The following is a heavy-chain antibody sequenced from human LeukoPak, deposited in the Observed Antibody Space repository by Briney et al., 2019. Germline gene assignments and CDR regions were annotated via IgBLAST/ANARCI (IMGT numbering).Heavy chain of an antibody. CDR1: GYTFTSYY. J-gene: IGHJ4*02. CDR2: INPSGGGT. V-gene: IGHV1-46*01. CDR3: ARRLLTAYALDY. D-gene: IGHD3-16*01. Sequence: ASVKVSCKASGYTFTSYYIHWVRQAPGQGLERMGVINPSGGGTTYAQKFQGRVTMTRDTSTSTVYMELSSLRSEDTAVYYCARRLLTAYALDYWGQGTLVTVSS.